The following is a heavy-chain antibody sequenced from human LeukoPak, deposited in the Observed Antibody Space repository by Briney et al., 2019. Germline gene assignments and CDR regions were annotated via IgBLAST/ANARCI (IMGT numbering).Heavy chain of an antibody. J-gene: IGHJ3*02. CDR1: GYSFTTYW. V-gene: IGHV5-51*01. D-gene: IGHD3-22*01. CDR3: ARTYYYDSSGSSDDVFDI. CDR2: IYPGDSDT. Sequence: GESQKISCKGSGYSFTTYWIGWVRQMPGKGLEWMGIIYPGDSDTRYSPSFQGLVTISADKSISTAYLQWSTLKASDTAIYYCARTYYYDSSGSSDDVFDIWGQGTMVTVSS.